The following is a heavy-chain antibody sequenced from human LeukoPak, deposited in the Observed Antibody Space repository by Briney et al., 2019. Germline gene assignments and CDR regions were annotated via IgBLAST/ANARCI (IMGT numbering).Heavy chain of an antibody. Sequence: GGSLRLSCAASGFTFSSYSMNWVRQAPGKGLEWVSSISSSSSYIYYADSVKGRFTISRDNAKNSLYLQMNSLRAEDTAVYYCAATYYYDSSCPYEYVQHWGQGTLVTASS. CDR1: GFTFSSYS. CDR2: ISSSSSYI. J-gene: IGHJ1*01. D-gene: IGHD3-22*01. CDR3: AATYYYDSSCPYEYVQH. V-gene: IGHV3-21*01.